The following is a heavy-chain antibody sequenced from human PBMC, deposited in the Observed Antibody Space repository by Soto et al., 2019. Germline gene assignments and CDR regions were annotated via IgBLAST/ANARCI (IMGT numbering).Heavy chain of an antibody. V-gene: IGHV4-39*01. CDR3: ARHFTPTTPKGKQVARFGY. J-gene: IGHJ4*02. D-gene: IGHD6-13*01. CDR2: IYYSGST. Sequence: PPGKGLEWIGSIYYSGSTYYNPSLESRVTISVDTSKKQFSLKLSSVTAADTAVYHCARHFTPTTPKGKQVARFGYSGQRTLVTV.